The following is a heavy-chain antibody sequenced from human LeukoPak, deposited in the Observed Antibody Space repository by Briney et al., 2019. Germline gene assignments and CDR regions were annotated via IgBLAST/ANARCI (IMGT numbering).Heavy chain of an antibody. Sequence: GESLKISCKGSGYKFTSSWIGWVRQMPGKGLEWMGIIYPGDSDTRYSPSFQGQVTISADKSINTAYLQWSSLKASDTAMYYCARHGDSSGYSSNWFDPWGQGTLVTVSS. CDR3: ARHGDSSGYSSNWFDP. CDR1: GYKFTSSW. J-gene: IGHJ5*02. D-gene: IGHD3-22*01. CDR2: IYPGDSDT. V-gene: IGHV5-51*01.